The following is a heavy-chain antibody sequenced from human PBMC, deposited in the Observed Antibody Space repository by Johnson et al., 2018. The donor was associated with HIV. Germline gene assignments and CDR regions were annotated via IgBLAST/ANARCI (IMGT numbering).Heavy chain of an antibody. V-gene: IGHV3-66*01. CDR3: ARPADYGDYSRDAFDI. D-gene: IGHD4-17*01. Sequence: VQLVESGGGLVQPGGSLRLSCTASGFTVSSNYMTWVRQAPGTGLEWVSTIYSDGGTYHADSVRGRFTISRDSSKNTVYLQMNSLRVEDTALYYCARPADYGDYSRDAFDIWGQGTMVTVSS. J-gene: IGHJ3*02. CDR2: IYSDGGT. CDR1: GFTVSSNY.